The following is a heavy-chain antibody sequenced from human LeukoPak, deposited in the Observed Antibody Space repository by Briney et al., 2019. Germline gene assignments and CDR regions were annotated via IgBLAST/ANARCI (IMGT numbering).Heavy chain of an antibody. CDR1: GGSISSYY. D-gene: IGHD3-3*01. CDR3: ARSIGELRNYDFWSGSPRWFDP. V-gene: IGHV4-59*01. CDR2: FYYTGST. J-gene: IGHJ5*02. Sequence: SETLSLTCTVSGGSISSYYWSWIRQPPGKGLEWIGYFYYTGSTNYNPSLKSRVTISVDTSKNQFSLKLSSVTAADTAVYYCARSIGELRNYDFWSGSPRWFDPWGQGTLVTVSS.